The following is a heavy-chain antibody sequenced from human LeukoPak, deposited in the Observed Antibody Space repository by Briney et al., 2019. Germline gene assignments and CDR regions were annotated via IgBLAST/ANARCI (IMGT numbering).Heavy chain of an antibody. V-gene: IGHV3-48*01. CDR2: IGIDSGNT. CDR3: ARDYKYAFDN. J-gene: IGHJ4*02. D-gene: IGHD5-24*01. Sequence: GGSPRLSCAASGFTFSDYSMNWVRQAPGKGLEWISYIGIDSGNTNYAGSVKGRFTISGDKAKNSLYLQMNSLRVEDTAVYYCARDYKYAFDNWGQGTLVTVSS. CDR1: GFTFSDYS.